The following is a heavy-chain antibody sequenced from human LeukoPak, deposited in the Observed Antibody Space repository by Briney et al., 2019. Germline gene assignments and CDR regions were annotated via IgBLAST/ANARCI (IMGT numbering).Heavy chain of an antibody. CDR3: TRDVIYDSQIYSYGDS. V-gene: IGHV3-66*01. CDR1: GFTVSTNY. Sequence: GGSLRLSCAASGFTVSTNYVSWVRQAPGKGLEWVSVMYRHGGTAYADSVRGRFSISRDNSKNTVDLQMNSLRAEDTAVYYCTRDVIYDSQIYSYGDSWGQGTLVTVSS. J-gene: IGHJ4*02. D-gene: IGHD3-16*01. CDR2: MYRHGGT.